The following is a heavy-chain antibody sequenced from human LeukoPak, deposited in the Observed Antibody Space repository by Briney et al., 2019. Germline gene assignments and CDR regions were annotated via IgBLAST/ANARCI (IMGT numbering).Heavy chain of an antibody. Sequence: QSGGSLRLSCAASGFTFSSYWTHWVRHAPGKGLVWVSRINSDGSITTYANSVKGRFTISRDNAKNTLYLQMNSLRAEDTAVYYCARGGVDYWGQGTLVTVSS. D-gene: IGHD3-3*01. J-gene: IGHJ4*02. CDR1: GFTFSSYW. CDR3: ARGGVDY. V-gene: IGHV3-74*01. CDR2: INSDGSIT.